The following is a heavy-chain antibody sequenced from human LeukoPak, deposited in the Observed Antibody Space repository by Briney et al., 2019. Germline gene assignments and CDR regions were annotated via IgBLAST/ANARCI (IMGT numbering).Heavy chain of an antibody. V-gene: IGHV3-64D*06. Sequence: GGSLRLSCAASGFTFSSYAMSWVRQAPGKGLEYVSAISSNGGSTYYADSVKGRFTISRDNSKNTLYLQMSSLRAEDTAVYYCVKDATMITFGGTNNYWGQGTLVTVSS. D-gene: IGHD3-16*01. CDR3: VKDATMITFGGTNNY. CDR2: ISSNGGST. J-gene: IGHJ4*02. CDR1: GFTFSSYA.